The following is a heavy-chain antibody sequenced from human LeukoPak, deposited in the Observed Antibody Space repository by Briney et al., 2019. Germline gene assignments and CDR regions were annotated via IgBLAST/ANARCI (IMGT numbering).Heavy chain of an antibody. J-gene: IGHJ4*02. V-gene: IGHV4-59*08. D-gene: IGHD6-19*01. CDR3: ARYGGSGWVIDN. CDR2: IYYTGAT. Sequence: TSETLSLTCTVSGGSIGSYYWTWIRQPPGKGLEWIGYIYYTGATTYNPSLKSRVTISIDTSKNQFSLKLTSVTAADTAVYYCARYGGSGWVIDNWGQGTLVTVPS. CDR1: GGSIGSYY.